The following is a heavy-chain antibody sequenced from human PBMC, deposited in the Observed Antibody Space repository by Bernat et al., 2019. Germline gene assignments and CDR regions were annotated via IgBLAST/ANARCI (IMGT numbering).Heavy chain of an antibody. V-gene: IGHV3-23*01. CDR2: ISGSGGST. D-gene: IGHD2-2*01. J-gene: IGHJ1*01. CDR1: GFTFSSDA. Sequence: EVQLLESGGGLVQPGGSLRLSCAASGFTFSSDAMTWVRQAPGKGLEWVSGISGSGGSTYYADSVKGRFTISRDNSKNTLYLQMPSLRAEDTAVYYCAKDVVVVPAAMGYFQHWGQGTLVTVSS. CDR3: AKDVVVVPAAMGYFQH.